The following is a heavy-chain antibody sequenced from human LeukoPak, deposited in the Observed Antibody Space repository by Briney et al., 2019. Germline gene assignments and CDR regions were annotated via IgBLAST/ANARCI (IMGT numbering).Heavy chain of an antibody. CDR3: ARHPIVVVTALSNWFDP. Sequence: PSETLSLTCAVYGGSFSGYYWSWIRQPPGKGLEWIGEINHSGSTNYNPSLKSRVTISVDTSKNQFSLKLSSVTAADTAVYYCARHPIVVVTALSNWFDPWGQGTLVTVSS. CDR2: INHSGST. CDR1: GGSFSGYY. D-gene: IGHD2-21*02. V-gene: IGHV4-34*01. J-gene: IGHJ5*02.